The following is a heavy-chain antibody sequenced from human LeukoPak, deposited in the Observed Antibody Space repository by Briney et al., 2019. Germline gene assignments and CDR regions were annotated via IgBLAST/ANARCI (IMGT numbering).Heavy chain of an antibody. V-gene: IGHV1-69-2*01. CDR1: GYTFTDYY. Sequence: ASVKLSCKVSGYTFTDYYMHWVRQAPGKGLEWMGLVDPEDGETIYAEKFQGRVTITADTSTDTAYMELSSLRSEDTAVYYCATVDYGGQRGWDYWGQGTLVTVSS. D-gene: IGHD4-23*01. CDR2: VDPEDGET. J-gene: IGHJ4*02. CDR3: ATVDYGGQRGWDY.